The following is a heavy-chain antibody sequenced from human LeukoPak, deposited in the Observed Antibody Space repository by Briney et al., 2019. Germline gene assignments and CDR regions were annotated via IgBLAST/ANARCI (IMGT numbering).Heavy chain of an antibody. Sequence: PGGSLRLSCAASGFTFSSYWMHWVRQAPGRGLVWVSRINSDGYSISYADSVKGRFTISRNNAKNTLYLQMNSLRAEGTAVYYCARATSKGGLDIWGQGTVVTISS. CDR1: GFTFSSYW. V-gene: IGHV3-74*01. CDR3: ARATSKGGLDI. CDR2: INSDGYSI. D-gene: IGHD2-15*01. J-gene: IGHJ3*02.